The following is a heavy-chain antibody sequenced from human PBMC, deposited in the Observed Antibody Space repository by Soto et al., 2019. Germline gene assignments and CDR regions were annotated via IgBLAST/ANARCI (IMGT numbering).Heavy chain of an antibody. V-gene: IGHV1-69*01. J-gene: IGHJ6*02. CDR2: IIPIFGTA. D-gene: IGHD5-12*01. CDR1: GGTFSSYA. Sequence: QVQLVQSGAEVKKPGSSVKVSCKASGGTFSSYAISWVRQAPGQGLEWMGGIIPIFGTANYAQKFQGRVTITADESTSTAYMELSSLRSEDTALYYCARYSCYDFGKNYYYGMDVWGQGTTVTVSS. CDR3: ARYSCYDFGKNYYYGMDV.